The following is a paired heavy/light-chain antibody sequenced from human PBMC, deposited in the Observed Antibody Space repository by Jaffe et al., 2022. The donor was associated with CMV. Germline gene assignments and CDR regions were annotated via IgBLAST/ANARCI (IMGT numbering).Heavy chain of an antibody. J-gene: IGHJ4*02. Sequence: EVQLLESGGDLVQPGGSLRLSCAASGFTFDTYGMSWVRQTPGKGLEWVSTISGNGDFTYYADSVKGRFTIFRDNSKNTLFLQMNSLRAADTAIYYCAKVLWGVSGPIDPFDSWGPGNLVTVSS. CDR2: ISGNGDFT. CDR3: AKVLWGVSGPIDPFDS. V-gene: IGHV3-23*01. CDR1: GFTFDTYG. D-gene: IGHD3-10*01.
Light chain of an antibody. Sequence: QSALTQPASVSGSPGLSITISCTGTSSDIGGYNYVSWYQQLPGKAPKLIIYDVSSRPSGVSNRFSGSKSGNTASLTISGLQAEDESYYYCCSYTTGTALVFGGGTKLTVL. V-gene: IGLV2-14*03. CDR2: DVS. CDR3: CSYTTGTALV. J-gene: IGLJ2*01. CDR1: SSDIGGYNY.